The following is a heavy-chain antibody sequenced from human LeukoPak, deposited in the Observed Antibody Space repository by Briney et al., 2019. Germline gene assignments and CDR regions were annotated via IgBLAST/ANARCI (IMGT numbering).Heavy chain of an antibody. CDR2: IYYSGST. D-gene: IGHD6-13*01. CDR1: GGSISSSSYY. Sequence: SETLSLTCTVSGGSISSSSYYWGWIRQPPGKGLEWIGSIYYSGSTYYNPSLKSRVTISVDTSKNQFSLKLSSVTAADTAVYYCARHRPAAGSNAQPEEDDYWGQGTLVTVSS. V-gene: IGHV4-39*01. CDR3: ARHRPAAGSNAQPEEDDY. J-gene: IGHJ4*02.